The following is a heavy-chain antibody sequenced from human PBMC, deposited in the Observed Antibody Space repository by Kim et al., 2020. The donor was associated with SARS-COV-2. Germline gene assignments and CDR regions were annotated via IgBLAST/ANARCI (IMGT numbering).Heavy chain of an antibody. CDR3: ARGRGNYYYFMDV. V-gene: IGHV3-30*07. J-gene: IGHJ6*03. Sequence: YAGSVKGRITISRDNSKGTLYLQMNSLGAEDTAVYYCARGRGNYYYFMDVWGKGTTVTVSS.